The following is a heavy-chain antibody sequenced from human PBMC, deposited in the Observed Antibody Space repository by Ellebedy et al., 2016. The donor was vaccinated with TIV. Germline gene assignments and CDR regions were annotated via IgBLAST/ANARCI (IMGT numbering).Heavy chain of an antibody. CDR2: IYSSGRS. Sequence: MPSETLSPTCRVSGVSITSYYWSWIRQPPGKGLEWIGFIYSSGRSSYNPSLKSRMTISTDTSKNQVSLRVNSVTAADTAVYYCARDRVGSESFDIWGQGTMVTVSS. CDR1: GVSITSYY. D-gene: IGHD5-24*01. CDR3: ARDRVGSESFDI. V-gene: IGHV4-59*01. J-gene: IGHJ3*02.